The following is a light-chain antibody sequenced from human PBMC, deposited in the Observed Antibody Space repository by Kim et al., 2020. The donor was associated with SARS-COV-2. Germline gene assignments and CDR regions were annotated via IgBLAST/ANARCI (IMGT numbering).Light chain of an antibody. CDR3: ASWDDSLNGL. CDR2: GND. CDR1: SSNIGSYV. Sequence: PGQRVTISCCGSSSNIGSYVVNWYQQFPGKAPKLLIYGNDQRPSEGPDRFSASKSGTSASLAISGLQSEDEADYYCASWDDSLNGLFGGGTQLTVL. V-gene: IGLV1-44*01. J-gene: IGLJ2*01.